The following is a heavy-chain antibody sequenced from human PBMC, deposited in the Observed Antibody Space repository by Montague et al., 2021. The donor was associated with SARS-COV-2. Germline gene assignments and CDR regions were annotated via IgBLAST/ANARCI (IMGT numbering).Heavy chain of an antibody. V-gene: IGHV4-59*01. Sequence: SETLSLTCTVSGGSISSYYWSWIRQPPGKGLEWIGYIYYSGSTNYNPSLKSRVTISVDTSKNQFSLKLSSVTAADTAVYYCARALYCSGGSCYPNWFDPWGQGTWVTVSA. CDR3: ARALYCSGGSCYPNWFDP. CDR2: IYYSGST. D-gene: IGHD2-15*01. CDR1: GGSISSYY. J-gene: IGHJ5*02.